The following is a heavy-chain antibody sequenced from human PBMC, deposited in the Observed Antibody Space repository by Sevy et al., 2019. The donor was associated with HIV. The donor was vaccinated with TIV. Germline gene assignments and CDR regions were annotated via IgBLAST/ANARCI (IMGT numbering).Heavy chain of an antibody. D-gene: IGHD3-10*01. CDR3: ARDRTGREMYYFDY. CDR2: ISSRGSTI. V-gene: IGHV3-48*03. Sequence: GGSLRLSCAASGFTFSSYEMNWVRQAPGKGLEWVSYISSRGSTIYYADSVKGRFTISRDNAKNSLYLQMNSLRAEDTAVYYCARDRTGREMYYFDYWGQGTLVTVSS. J-gene: IGHJ4*02. CDR1: GFTFSSYE.